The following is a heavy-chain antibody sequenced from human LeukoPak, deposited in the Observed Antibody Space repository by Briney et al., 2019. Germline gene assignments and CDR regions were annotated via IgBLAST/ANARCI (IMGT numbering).Heavy chain of an antibody. Sequence: QPGRSLRLSCTASGFTFGDYAMSWFRQAPGKGLEWVGFIRSKAYGGTTEYAASVKGRFTISRDDSKSIAYLQMNSLKTEDTAVYYCTRIGGYDPNYFDYWGQGTLVTVSS. J-gene: IGHJ4*02. CDR3: TRIGGYDPNYFDY. CDR2: IRSKAYGGTT. V-gene: IGHV3-49*03. D-gene: IGHD5-12*01. CDR1: GFTFGDYA.